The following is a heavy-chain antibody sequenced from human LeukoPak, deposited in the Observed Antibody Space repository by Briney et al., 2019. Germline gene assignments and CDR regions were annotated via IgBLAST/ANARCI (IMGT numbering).Heavy chain of an antibody. CDR1: GGSISSSSYY. CDR2: IYYSGST. D-gene: IGHD3-10*01. Sequence: SSETLSLTCTVSGGSISSSSYYWGWIRQPPGKGLEWIGSIYYSGSTKYNPSLKSRVTISVDTSKNQFSLKLSSVTAADTAVYYCARHRGSGSPYFDYWGQGTLVTVSS. V-gene: IGHV4-39*01. J-gene: IGHJ4*02. CDR3: ARHRGSGSPYFDY.